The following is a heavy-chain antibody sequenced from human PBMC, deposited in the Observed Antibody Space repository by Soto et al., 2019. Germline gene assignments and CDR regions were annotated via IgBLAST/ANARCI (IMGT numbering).Heavy chain of an antibody. V-gene: IGHV1-18*01. CDR3: ARYGSGSSKSYYYGMDV. CDR2: ISAYDGNT. Sequence: GASVKVSCKASGYTFTSYGISWVRQAPGQGLEWMGWISAYDGNTNYAQKLQGRVTMTTDTSTSTAYMELRSLRSDDTAVYYCARYGSGSSKSYYYGMDVWGQGTTVTVSS. CDR1: GYTFTSYG. J-gene: IGHJ6*02. D-gene: IGHD3-10*01.